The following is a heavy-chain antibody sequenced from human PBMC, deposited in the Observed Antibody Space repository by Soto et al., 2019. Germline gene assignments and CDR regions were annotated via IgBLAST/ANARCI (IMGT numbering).Heavy chain of an antibody. D-gene: IGHD6-13*01. CDR1: GGSISSYY. CDR3: ARGRRYSSSWYSDY. Sequence: SETLSLTCTVSGGSISSYYWNWIRQPPGKGLEWIGYIYHSGSTNYNPSLKSRVTISVDTSKNQFSLKLSSVTAADTAVYYCARGRRYSSSWYSDYWGQGTLVTVSS. V-gene: IGHV4-4*08. CDR2: IYHSGST. J-gene: IGHJ4*02.